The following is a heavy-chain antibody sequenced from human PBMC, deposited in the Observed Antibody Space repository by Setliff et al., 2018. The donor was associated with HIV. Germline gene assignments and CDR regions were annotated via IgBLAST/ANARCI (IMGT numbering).Heavy chain of an antibody. V-gene: IGHV4-39*01. J-gene: IGHJ4*02. CDR1: GGSINRSNYY. CDR3: ARHSPSDY. Sequence: LETLSLTCTVPGGSINRSNYYWGWIRQPPGKGLEWIGTISYTGSTYYDPSLKSRVTISLDTSKNQFFLKLSSVTAADTAVYYCARHSPSDYWGQGTLVTVSS. CDR2: ISYTGST.